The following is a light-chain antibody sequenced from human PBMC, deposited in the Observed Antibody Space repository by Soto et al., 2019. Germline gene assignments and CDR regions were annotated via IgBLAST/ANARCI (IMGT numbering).Light chain of an antibody. CDR2: AAS. CDR1: QNIRNH. J-gene: IGKJ2*01. V-gene: IGKV1-39*01. CDR3: QESFSSPYT. Sequence: DIQMTQSPSSLPASVGDRVTITCRAGQNIRNHLNWYQQKPGKAPKLLIYAASSLPVGVPSRFSGSGSGTDFTLTISSLQSEDFATYYCQESFSSPYTFGQGTKLEMK.